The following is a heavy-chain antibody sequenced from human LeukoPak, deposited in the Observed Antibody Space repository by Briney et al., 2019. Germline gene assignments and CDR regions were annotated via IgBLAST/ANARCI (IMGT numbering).Heavy chain of an antibody. CDR1: GGSISSYY. CDR2: IYYSGST. CDR3: ARGSRERYYFDY. D-gene: IGHD1-1*01. V-gene: IGHV4-59*01. J-gene: IGHJ4*02. Sequence: PETPSLTCTVSGGSISSYYWSWIRQPPGKGLEWIGYIYYSGSTKYNPSLKSRVTISVDASKTQFSLKLNSVTAADTAVYYCARGSRERYYFDYWGQGNLVTVSS.